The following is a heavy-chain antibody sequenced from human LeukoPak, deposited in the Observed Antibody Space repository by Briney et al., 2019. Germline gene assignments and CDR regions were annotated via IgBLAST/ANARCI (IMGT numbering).Heavy chain of an antibody. V-gene: IGHV1-18*01. CDR2: ISAYNGNT. CDR1: GYIFTSYG. J-gene: IGHJ4*02. CDR3: ARGIGRYSYGSEFDY. Sequence: ASVKVSCKASGYIFTSYGMSWVRQAPGQGLEWMGWISAYNGNTNYAQKLQGRVTMTTDTSTSTAYMELRSLRSDDTAVYYCARGIGRYSYGSEFDYWGQGTLVTVSS. D-gene: IGHD5-18*01.